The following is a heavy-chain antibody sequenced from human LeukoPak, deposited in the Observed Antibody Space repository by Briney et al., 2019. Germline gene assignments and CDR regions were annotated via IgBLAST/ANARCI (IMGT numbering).Heavy chain of an antibody. D-gene: IGHD5-12*01. J-gene: IGHJ4*01. CDR3: ARYRGASGYHFDY. CDR2: IYRSGST. V-gene: IGHV4-4*02. Sequence: SGSLSLTCAVSGGSISSSNWWSWARQPPGKGLEWIGEIYRSGSTNYNPSLKSRVTISLDKSKNQFSLRLSSVTAADTAVYYCARYRGASGYHFDYWGQGTLVTVSS. CDR1: GGSISSSNW.